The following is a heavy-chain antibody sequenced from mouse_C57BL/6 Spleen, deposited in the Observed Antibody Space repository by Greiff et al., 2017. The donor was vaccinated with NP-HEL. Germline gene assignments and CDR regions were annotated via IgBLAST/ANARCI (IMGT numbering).Heavy chain of an antibody. Sequence: EVQLVESGPELVKPGASVKISCKASGYSFTGYYMNWVKQSPEKSLEWIGEINPSTGGTTYNQKFKAKATLTVDKSSSTAYMQLKSLTSEDSAVYYCARMKYYAMDYWGQGTSVTVSS. V-gene: IGHV1-42*01. J-gene: IGHJ4*01. CDR2: INPSTGGT. CDR1: GYSFTGYY. CDR3: ARMKYYAMDY.